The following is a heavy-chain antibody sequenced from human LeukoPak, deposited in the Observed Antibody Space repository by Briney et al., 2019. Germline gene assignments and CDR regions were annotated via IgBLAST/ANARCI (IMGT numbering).Heavy chain of an antibody. V-gene: IGHV3-74*01. CDR2: INSDGSST. CDR1: GFTFSSYW. Sequence: PGGSLRLSCAASGFTFSSYWMHWVRQAPGKGLVWVSRINSDGSSTSYADSVKGRFTISRDNAKNTLYLQMNSLRAEDTAVYYCAREGCGHYDFWSGCNYYYMDVWGKGTTVTVSS. D-gene: IGHD3-3*01. J-gene: IGHJ6*03. CDR3: AREGCGHYDFWSGCNYYYMDV.